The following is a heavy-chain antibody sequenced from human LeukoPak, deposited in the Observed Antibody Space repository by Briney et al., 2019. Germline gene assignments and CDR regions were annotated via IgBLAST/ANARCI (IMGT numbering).Heavy chain of an antibody. CDR2: ISGSGGST. J-gene: IGHJ5*02. Sequence: GGSLRLSCAASGFTFSSYAMSWVRQAPGKGLEWVSAISGSGGSTYYADSVKGRFTISRDNSKNTLYLQMNSLRAEDTAVYYCAKGGERWLPHSAAGFDPWGQGTLVTVSS. CDR1: GFTFSSYA. CDR3: AKGGERWLPHSAAGFDP. D-gene: IGHD5-24*01. V-gene: IGHV3-23*01.